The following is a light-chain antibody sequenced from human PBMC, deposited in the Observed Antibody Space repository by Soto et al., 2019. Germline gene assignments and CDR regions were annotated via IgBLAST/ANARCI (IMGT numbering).Light chain of an antibody. CDR1: QSVTSTY. V-gene: IGKV3-20*01. CDR3: QQYGRSPDLFT. CDR2: DVS. J-gene: IGKJ3*01. Sequence: EIVLTQSPGSLSLSPGERATLSCRASQSVTSTYLAWYQQKPGQAPRLLIYDVSTRATGIPDRFSGSGSGTDFTLTISRVEPDDFAVYYCQQYGRSPDLFTFGPGTKVDIK.